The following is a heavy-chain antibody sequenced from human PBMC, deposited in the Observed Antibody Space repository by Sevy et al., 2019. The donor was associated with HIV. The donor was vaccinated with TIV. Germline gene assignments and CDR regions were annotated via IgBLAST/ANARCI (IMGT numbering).Heavy chain of an antibody. CDR3: ARDLGYSTRGFDY. CDR2: IKQDGSEK. D-gene: IGHD6-13*01. V-gene: IGHV3-7*03. Sequence: GEALKISCAASGFTFSSYWMSWVRQAPGKGLEWVANIKQDGSEKYYVDSVKGRFTISRDNAKNSLYLQMNSLRAEDTAVYYCARDLGYSTRGFDYWGQGTLVTVSS. J-gene: IGHJ4*02. CDR1: GFTFSSYW.